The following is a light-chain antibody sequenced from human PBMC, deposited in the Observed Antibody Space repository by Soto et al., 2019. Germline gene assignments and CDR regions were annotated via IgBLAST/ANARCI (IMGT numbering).Light chain of an antibody. J-gene: IGKJ1*01. CDR3: QQSYSNPQT. V-gene: IGKV3D-15*01. CDR2: GAS. CDR1: QSVGGN. Sequence: EILITQSPATLSVSPGERATLSCRASQSVGGNLAWYQQKPGQAPRLLIYGASSRDTGIPDRFSGSGSGTDFTLTISSLQPEDFETYYCQQSYSNPQTFGQGTKVDIK.